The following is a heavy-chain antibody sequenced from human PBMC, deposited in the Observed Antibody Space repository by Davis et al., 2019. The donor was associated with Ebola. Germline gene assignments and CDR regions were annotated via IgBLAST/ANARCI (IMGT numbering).Heavy chain of an antibody. J-gene: IGHJ6*02. CDR3: AKDVYADNGHGLEA. CDR2: ISCDSGTT. Sequence: GGSLRLSCKASGFTFDDHAMNWVRQVPGRGLEWVSGISCDSGTTLFAESVERRFSISRDNAKNALYLEMNSLRPEDTALYYGAKDVYADNGHGLEAWDQGTTVTVSS. V-gene: IGHV3-9*01. D-gene: IGHD1-1*01. CDR1: GFTFDDHA.